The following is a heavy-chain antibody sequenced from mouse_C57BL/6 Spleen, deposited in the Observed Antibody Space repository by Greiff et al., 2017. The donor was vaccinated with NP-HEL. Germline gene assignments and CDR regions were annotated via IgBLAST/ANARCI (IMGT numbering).Heavy chain of an antibody. CDR3: ASGHGPPSVYFDY. CDR1: GYAFSSSW. D-gene: IGHD3-1*01. CDR2: IYPGDGDT. J-gene: IGHJ2*01. Sequence: QVQLKQSGPELVKPGASVKISCKASGYAFSSSWMNWVKQRPGKGLEWIGRIYPGDGDTNYNGKFKGKATLTADKSSSTAYMQLSSLTSEDSAVYFCASGHGPPSVYFDYWGQGTTLTVSS. V-gene: IGHV1-82*01.